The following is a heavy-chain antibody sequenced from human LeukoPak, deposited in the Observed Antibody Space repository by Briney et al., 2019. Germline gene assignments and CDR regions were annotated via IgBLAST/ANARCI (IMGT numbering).Heavy chain of an antibody. CDR3: ARLLYSSGWLFDY. CDR2: IYYSGRT. CDR1: GGSLSSSSYY. J-gene: IGHJ4*02. V-gene: IGHV4-39*01. Sequence: SETLSLTCTVSGGSLSSSSYYWGWIRQPPGRGLEWIGRIYYSGRTSYNPSLKSRLTLSVDTSKHQFSLKLSSVTAADTAVYYCARLLYSSGWLFDYWGQGPLVTVSS. D-gene: IGHD6-19*01.